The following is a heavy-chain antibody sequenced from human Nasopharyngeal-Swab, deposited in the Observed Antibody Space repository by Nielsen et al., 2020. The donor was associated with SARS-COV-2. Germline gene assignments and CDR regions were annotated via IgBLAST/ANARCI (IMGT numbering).Heavy chain of an antibody. CDR3: ARDGEGVAAPDY. V-gene: IGHV3-7*01. J-gene: IGHJ4*02. CDR2: IKQDGSEK. Sequence: WIRQPPGKGLEWVANIKQDGSEKYYVDSVKGRFTISRDNAKNSLYLQMNSLRAEDTAVYYCARDGEGVAAPDYWGQGTLVTVSS. D-gene: IGHD2-15*01.